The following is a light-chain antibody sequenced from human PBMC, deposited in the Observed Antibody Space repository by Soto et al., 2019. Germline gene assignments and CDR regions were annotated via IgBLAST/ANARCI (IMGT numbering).Light chain of an antibody. J-gene: IGLJ2*01. CDR1: GSNIGTYE. Sequence: QSVLTQPPSVSGAPGQTVTISCTGSGSNIGTYEVHWYQQLPGVAPKLLIQHNFNRPSGVPDRFSGSTDGSSNSASLTISGLQTEDEADYYCQSYDSDFVVFGGGTKLTVL. CDR2: HNF. V-gene: IGLV1-40*01. CDR3: QSYDSDFVV.